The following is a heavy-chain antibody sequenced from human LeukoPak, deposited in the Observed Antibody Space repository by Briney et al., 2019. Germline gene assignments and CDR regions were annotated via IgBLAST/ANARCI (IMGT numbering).Heavy chain of an antibody. CDR2: ICSGGIT. Sequence: GGSLRLSRAASGFTVSSHCMSWVRQAPGKGLEWVSIICSGGITWYADSMKVRITISRDNSKNTLYLQMDSLRAEDTAVYSCARIYGDGWYADHWGQGTLVTVSS. J-gene: IGHJ4*02. V-gene: IGHV3-53*01. D-gene: IGHD6-19*01. CDR3: ARIYGDGWYADH. CDR1: GFTVSSHC.